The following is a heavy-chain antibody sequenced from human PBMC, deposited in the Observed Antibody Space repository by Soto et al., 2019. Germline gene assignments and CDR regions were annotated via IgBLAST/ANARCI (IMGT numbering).Heavy chain of an antibody. CDR2: ISGSGGST. CDR3: APLYPSYYYGSGSPPPAFDI. CDR1: GFTFSSYA. J-gene: IGHJ3*02. D-gene: IGHD3-10*01. V-gene: IGHV3-23*01. Sequence: GGSLRLSCAASGFTFSSYAMSWVRQAPGKGLEWVSAISGSGGSTYYADSVKGRFTISRDNSKNTLYLQMNSLRAEDTAVYYCAPLYPSYYYGSGSPPPAFDIWGQGTMVTVSS.